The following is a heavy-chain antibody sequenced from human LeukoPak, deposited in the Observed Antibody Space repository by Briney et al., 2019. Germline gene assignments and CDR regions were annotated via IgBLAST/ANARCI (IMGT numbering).Heavy chain of an antibody. CDR3: ARGTYYYDSSGYLNY. D-gene: IGHD3-22*01. CDR2: IIPIFGTA. J-gene: IGHJ4*02. V-gene: IGHV1-69*13. CDR1: GGTFSSYA. Sequence: ASVKVSCKASGGTFSSYAISWVRQAPGQGLEWMGGIIPIFGTANYAQKFQGRVTITADESTSTAYMELSSLRSEDTAVYYCARGTYYYDSSGYLNYWGQGTLVTDSS.